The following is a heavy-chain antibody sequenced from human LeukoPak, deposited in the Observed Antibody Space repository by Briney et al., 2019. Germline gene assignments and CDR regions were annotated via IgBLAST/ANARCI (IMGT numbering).Heavy chain of an antibody. Sequence: ASVKVSCKASGYTFTGYYMHWVRQAPGQGLEWMGWINPNSCGTNYAQKFQGRVTMTRDTSISTAYMELSRLRSDDTAVYYCARAQYYYDRSVYSDYWGQGTLVTVSS. CDR2: INPNSCGT. D-gene: IGHD3-22*01. V-gene: IGHV1-2*02. J-gene: IGHJ4*02. CDR1: GYTFTGYY. CDR3: ARAQYYYDRSVYSDY.